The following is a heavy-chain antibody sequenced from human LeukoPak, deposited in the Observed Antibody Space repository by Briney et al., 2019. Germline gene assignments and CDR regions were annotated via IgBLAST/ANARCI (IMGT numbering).Heavy chain of an antibody. CDR3: ARGGRVVVPAASIDWFDP. D-gene: IGHD2-2*01. Sequence: ASVKVSCKASGGTFSSYAISWVRQAPGQGLEWMGGIIPIFGTANYAQKFQGRVTITADKSTSTAYMELSSLRSEDTAVYYCARGGRVVVPAASIDWFDPWGQGTLVTVSS. CDR2: IIPIFGTA. V-gene: IGHV1-69*06. J-gene: IGHJ5*02. CDR1: GGTFSSYA.